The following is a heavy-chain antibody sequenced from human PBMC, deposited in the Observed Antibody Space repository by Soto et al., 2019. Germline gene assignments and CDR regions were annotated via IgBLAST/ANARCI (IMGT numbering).Heavy chain of an antibody. V-gene: IGHV3-21*01. CDR1: GFTFSSYS. CDR2: ISSSSSYI. CDR3: ARQPEVAFYYYYGMDV. J-gene: IGHJ6*02. D-gene: IGHD5-12*01. Sequence: PGGSLRLSCAASGFTFSSYSMNWVRQAPGKGLEWVSSISSSSSYIYYADSVKGRFTISRDNAKNSLYLQMNSLRAEDTAVYYCARQPEVAFYYYYGMDVWGQGTTVTVSS.